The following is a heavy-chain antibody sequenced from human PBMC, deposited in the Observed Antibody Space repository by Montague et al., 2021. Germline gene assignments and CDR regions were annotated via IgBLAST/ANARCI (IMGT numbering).Heavy chain of an antibody. J-gene: IGHJ4*02. V-gene: IGHV3-21*01. Sequence: SLRLSCAASGFTFSYYSMLWVRQAPGQGLQWVSSIDSSSSYIFYVDSLKGRFTISRDNAKNSLSLQIGSLRADDTGVYYCARYEVASSRSSIDYWGRGTLVTVSS. CDR2: IDSSSSYI. CDR3: ARYEVASSRSSIDY. CDR1: GFTFSYYS. D-gene: IGHD6-6*01.